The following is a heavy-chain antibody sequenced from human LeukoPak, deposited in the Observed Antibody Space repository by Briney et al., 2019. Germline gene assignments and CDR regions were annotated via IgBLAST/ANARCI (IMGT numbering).Heavy chain of an antibody. CDR2: IYTSGST. Sequence: PSETLSLTCAVYGGSFSGYYWSWIRQPAGKGLEWIGRIYTSGSTNYNPSLKSRVTMSVDTSKNQFSLKLSSVTAADTAVYYCATHKYGVVSIQHWGQGTLVTVSS. D-gene: IGHD3-3*01. CDR1: GGSFSGYY. CDR3: ATHKYGVVSIQH. J-gene: IGHJ1*01. V-gene: IGHV4-59*10.